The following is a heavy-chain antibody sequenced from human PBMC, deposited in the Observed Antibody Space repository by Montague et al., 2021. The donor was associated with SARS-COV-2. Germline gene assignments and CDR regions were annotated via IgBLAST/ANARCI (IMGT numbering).Heavy chain of an antibody. D-gene: IGHD5-18*01. CDR2: IYTSGST. CDR3: AGETFSGYSYGRGSYYYYYGLDV. J-gene: IGHJ6*02. Sequence: TLSLTCTVSGGSISSGSYNRSWIQQPAGKGLAWIGRIYTSGSTKYNPSLKSRVTISVDTSKNQFSLKLSSVTAADTAVYYCAGETFSGYSYGRGSYYYYYGLDVWGHGTTVTVSS. V-gene: IGHV4-61*02. CDR1: GGSISSGSYN.